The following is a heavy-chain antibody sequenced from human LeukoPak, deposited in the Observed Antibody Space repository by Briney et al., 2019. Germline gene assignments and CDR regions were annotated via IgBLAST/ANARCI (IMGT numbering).Heavy chain of an antibody. J-gene: IGHJ4*02. CDR2: IKEDGGER. CDR1: GFTFTTCT. D-gene: IGHD2-8*02. Sequence: PGGSLRLSCAASGFTFTTCTMTWVRQAPGKGLEWVANIKEDGGERNYVDSVEGRFAISRDNAKNSVYLQMNSLRVEDTAVYYCAREYWGVDYWGQGTLVTVSS. V-gene: IGHV3-7*01. CDR3: AREYWGVDY.